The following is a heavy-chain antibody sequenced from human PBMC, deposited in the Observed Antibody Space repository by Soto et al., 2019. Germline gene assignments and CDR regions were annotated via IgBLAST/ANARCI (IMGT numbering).Heavy chain of an antibody. CDR2: INTYNGNT. CDR1: RYTFACYG. D-gene: IGHD2-2*03. Sequence: GTSVKVSCEASRYTFACYGIWWARQYPEQGQEWMGCINTYNGNTNYAQNVQARVTLTTDTSTSIAYMERRGMRFNDTDLYFCAMVDIHVTASPQAVWGNGTTVTVSS. CDR3: AMVDIHVTASPQAV. J-gene: IGHJ6*03. V-gene: IGHV1-18*01.